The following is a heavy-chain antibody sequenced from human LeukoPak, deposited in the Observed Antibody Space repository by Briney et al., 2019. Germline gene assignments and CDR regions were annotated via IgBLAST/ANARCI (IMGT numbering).Heavy chain of an antibody. CDR1: GVTFSDSA. D-gene: IGHD3-3*01. J-gene: IGHJ6*03. CDR3: ARGAGTIFGEYYYYMDV. Sequence: PGGSLRLSCAASGVTFSDSAMTWVRQVPVKGLEWVSSISSSGSYIYYADSVKGRFTISRDNAKSSLYLEMNSLSADDMAVYHCARGAGTIFGEYYYYMDVWGKGTAVTVSS. V-gene: IGHV3-21*01. CDR2: ISSSGSYI.